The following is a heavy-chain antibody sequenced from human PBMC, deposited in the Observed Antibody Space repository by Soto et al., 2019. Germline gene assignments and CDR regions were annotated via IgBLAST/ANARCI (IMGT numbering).Heavy chain of an antibody. Sequence: NPSETLSLTCTVSGGSISSGGYYWSWIRQHPGKGLEWIGYIYYTGSAYYNPSLKSRLTISVDTSNNQFSLKLSSVTAEDTAVYYCAREAYYYDSSGYFSKYFDSWGQGTLVTVSS. CDR1: GGSISSGGYY. J-gene: IGHJ4*02. D-gene: IGHD3-22*01. CDR3: AREAYYYDSSGYFSKYFDS. CDR2: IYYTGSA. V-gene: IGHV4-31*03.